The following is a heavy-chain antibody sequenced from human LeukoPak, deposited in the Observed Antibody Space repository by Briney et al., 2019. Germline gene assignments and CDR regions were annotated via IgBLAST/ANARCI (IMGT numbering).Heavy chain of an antibody. Sequence: GGSLRLSCAASGFTFSGYEMIWVRQAPGKGLEWVSYMSTGGSTIYYADSVKGRFTISRDNAKNSLYLQMNSLRAEDTAAYYCARSAFGGKAHCLDYWGRGALVTVSS. V-gene: IGHV3-48*03. CDR3: ARSAFGGKAHCLDY. CDR1: GFTFSGYE. CDR2: MSTGGSTI. D-gene: IGHD3-10*01. J-gene: IGHJ4*02.